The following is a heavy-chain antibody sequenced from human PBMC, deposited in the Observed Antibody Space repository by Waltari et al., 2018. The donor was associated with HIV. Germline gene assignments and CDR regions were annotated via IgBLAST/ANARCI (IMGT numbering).Heavy chain of an antibody. Sequence: VQLVQSGTEVKKPGESLTNSCKASGYGVQTYWLAWVRQRPGKGLEWMGIVYPGDSETRYSPSFEGQVTIAVDKSIATAYLQWSSLKASDSAVYYCARPGLAYCGGDCYYHFWGQGTLVSVSS. V-gene: IGHV5-51*01. CDR1: GYGVQTYW. CDR2: VYPGDSET. CDR3: ARPGLAYCGGDCYYHF. J-gene: IGHJ4*02. D-gene: IGHD2-21*02.